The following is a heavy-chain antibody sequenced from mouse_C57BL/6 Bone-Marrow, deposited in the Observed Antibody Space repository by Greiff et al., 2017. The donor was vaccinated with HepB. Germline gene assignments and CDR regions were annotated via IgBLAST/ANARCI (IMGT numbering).Heavy chain of an antibody. D-gene: IGHD1-1*01. CDR1: GYTFTSYW. CDR3: ARGNYYGSASYYFDY. CDR2: IHPNSGST. V-gene: IGHV1-64*01. Sequence: VKLVESGAELVKPGASVKLSCKASGYTFTSYWMHWVKQRPGQGLEWIGMIHPNSGSTNYNEKFKSKATLTVDKSSSTAYMQLSSLTSEDSAVYYCARGNYYGSASYYFDYWGQGTTLTVSS. J-gene: IGHJ2*01.